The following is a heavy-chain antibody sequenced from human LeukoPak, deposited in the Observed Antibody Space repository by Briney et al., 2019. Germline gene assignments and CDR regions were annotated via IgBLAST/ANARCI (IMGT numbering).Heavy chain of an antibody. CDR2: IYYSGST. CDR3: ARLAGIYTPLDP. J-gene: IGHJ5*02. Sequence: PSETLSLTCTVSGGSISSYYWSWIRQPAGKGLEWIGYIYYSGSTNYNTSLKSRVTISVDTSKNQFSLKLNSVTAADTAVYYCARLAGIYTPLDPWGQGTLVTVSS. CDR1: GGSISSYY. D-gene: IGHD1-14*01. V-gene: IGHV4-59*03.